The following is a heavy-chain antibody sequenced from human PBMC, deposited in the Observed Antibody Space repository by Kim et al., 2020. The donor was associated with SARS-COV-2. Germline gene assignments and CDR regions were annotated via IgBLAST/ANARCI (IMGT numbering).Heavy chain of an antibody. CDR2: IWYDGSNT. CDR3: ARDLLVGATSYDMDV. CDR1: GFTFSSYG. D-gene: IGHD1-26*01. V-gene: IGHV3-33*01. J-gene: IGHJ6*04. Sequence: GGSLRLSCAASGFTFSSYGMHWVRQAPGKGLEWVAVIWYDGSNTYYADSVKGRFTISRDNSKNTLYLQMNSLRAEDTAVYYCARDLLVGATSYDMDVWGEGNTVTVSS.